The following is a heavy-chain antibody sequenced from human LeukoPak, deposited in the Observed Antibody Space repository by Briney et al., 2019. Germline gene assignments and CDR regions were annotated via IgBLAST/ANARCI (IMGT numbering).Heavy chain of an antibody. V-gene: IGHV3-23*01. J-gene: IGHJ4*02. Sequence: PGGSLRLSCTASGFTFSNFDMGWVRQAPGKGLEWVSAITNRGDGTYFADSVKGRVTISRDNSKDTRYLQLNSLRADDTAVYYCAKDARRTSGWYHFDSWGQGTLVTVSS. CDR3: AKDARRTSGWYHFDS. CDR1: GFTFSNFD. D-gene: IGHD6-19*01. CDR2: ITNRGDGT.